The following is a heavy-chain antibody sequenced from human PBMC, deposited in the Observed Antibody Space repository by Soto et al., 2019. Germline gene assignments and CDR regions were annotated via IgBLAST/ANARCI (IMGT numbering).Heavy chain of an antibody. J-gene: IGHJ4*02. V-gene: IGHV3-23*01. CDR1: GFTFSSYA. Sequence: GGSLRLSCAASGFTFSSYAMSWVRQAPGKGLEWVSAISGSGGSTYYADSVKGRFTISRDNSKNTLYLQMNSLRAEDTAVYYCAKHLEGSGSYSIGYWGQGTLVTVSS. CDR2: ISGSGGST. D-gene: IGHD3-10*01. CDR3: AKHLEGSGSYSIGY.